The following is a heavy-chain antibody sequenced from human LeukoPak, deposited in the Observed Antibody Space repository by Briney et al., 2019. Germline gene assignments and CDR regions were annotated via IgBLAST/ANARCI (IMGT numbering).Heavy chain of an antibody. CDR3: AAHYGSGSREFDY. D-gene: IGHD3-10*01. J-gene: IGHJ4*02. Sequence: GGSLRLSCAASGFTFISYSMNGVRQAPGKGLEWVSYISSSSSTIYYADSVKGRFTISRDNAKNSLYLQMNSLRAEDTAVYYCAAHYGSGSREFDYWGQGTLVTVSS. CDR1: GFTFISYS. V-gene: IGHV3-48*04. CDR2: ISSSSSTI.